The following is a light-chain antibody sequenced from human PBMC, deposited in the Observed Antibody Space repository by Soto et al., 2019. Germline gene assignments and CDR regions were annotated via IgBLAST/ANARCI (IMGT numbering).Light chain of an antibody. CDR2: DSD. CDR1: RSNIGRDT. Sequence: QSVLNQPPSASGTPGQRVTISCSGSRSNIGRDTVNWYQQLPATAPKLLIFDSDQRPSGVPERFSGSKSGTSASLAISGLQSEDEADYYCAAWDDSLNAWVFGGGTQLTVL. J-gene: IGLJ3*02. CDR3: AAWDDSLNAWV. V-gene: IGLV1-44*01.